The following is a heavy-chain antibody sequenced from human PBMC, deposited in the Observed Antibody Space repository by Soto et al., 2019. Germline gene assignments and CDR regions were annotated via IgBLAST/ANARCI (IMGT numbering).Heavy chain of an antibody. CDR2: INPSGGST. D-gene: IGHD3-22*01. J-gene: IGHJ5*02. V-gene: IGHV1-46*01. Sequence: ASVKVSCKASGYTFTSYYMHWVRQAPGQGLEWMGIINPSGGSTSYAQKFQGRVTMTRDTSTSTVYMELSSLRSEDTAVYYCARHNPPYYYDSSGTPGWFDPWGQGTLVTVSS. CDR3: ARHNPPYYYDSSGTPGWFDP. CDR1: GYTFTSYY.